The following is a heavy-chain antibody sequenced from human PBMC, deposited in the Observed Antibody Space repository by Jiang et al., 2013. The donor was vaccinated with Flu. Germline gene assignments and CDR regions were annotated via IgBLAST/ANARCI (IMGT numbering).Heavy chain of an antibody. Sequence: VALLKPSETLSLTCAVYGGSFSGYYWSWIRQPPGKGLEWIGEINHSGSTNYNPSLKSRVTISVDTSKNQFSLKLSSVTAADTAVYYCAASTPDAFDIWGQGTMVTVSS. D-gene: IGHD2-15*01. CDR3: AASTPDAFDI. CDR1: GGSFSGYY. J-gene: IGHJ3*02. V-gene: IGHV4-34*01. CDR2: INHSGST.